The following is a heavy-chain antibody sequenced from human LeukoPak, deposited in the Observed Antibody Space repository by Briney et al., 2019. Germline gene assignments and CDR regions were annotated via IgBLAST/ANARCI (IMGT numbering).Heavy chain of an antibody. J-gene: IGHJ4*02. CDR1: GDSISSSSSY. V-gene: IGHV4-39*01. CDR3: ARHTVWVGYD. Sequence: SETLSLTCTVSGDSISSSSSYWGWIRQPPGKGLEWIGSIYYSGSTYYNPSLKSRVTISVDTSKSQFSLKPNSVTAADTAVYYCARHTVWVGYDWGQGTLVTVSS. D-gene: IGHD5-12*01. CDR2: IYYSGST.